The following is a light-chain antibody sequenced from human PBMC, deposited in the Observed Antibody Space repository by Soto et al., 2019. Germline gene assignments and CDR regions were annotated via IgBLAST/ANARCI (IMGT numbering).Light chain of an antibody. Sequence: DIQMTKSPSTLSASVGDRVTITCRASQSISSWLAWYQQKRGTAPKLLIYKASTLQSGVPSRFNGSGSGTAFTLTSGSLQPDDSVTYYCQQYNGNWMFCQGTKVEIK. CDR3: QQYNGNWM. J-gene: IGKJ1*01. V-gene: IGKV1-5*03. CDR2: KAS. CDR1: QSISSW.